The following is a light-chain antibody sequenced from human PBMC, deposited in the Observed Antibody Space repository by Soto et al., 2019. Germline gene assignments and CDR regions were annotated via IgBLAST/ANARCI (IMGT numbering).Light chain of an antibody. CDR3: HHYSSPPAT. Sequence: PGERATLSCRASQSVRNYLAWYRQKPGQAPRLLIYGASTRAAGIPDRFGGSGSGTDFTLTISGLEPEDFAMYYCHHYSSPPATFGGGTRVESK. V-gene: IGKV3-20*01. J-gene: IGKJ4*01. CDR2: GAS. CDR1: QSVRNY.